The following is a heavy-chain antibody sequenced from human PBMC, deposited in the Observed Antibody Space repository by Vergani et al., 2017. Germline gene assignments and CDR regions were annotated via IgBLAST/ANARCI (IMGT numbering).Heavy chain of an antibody. CDR1: GGSISRYY. Sequence: QVQLQESGPGLVKPSETLSLTCTVSGGSISRYYWSWIRQPPGKGLEWIGYIYYSGSTNYNPSLKSRVTISVDTSKNQFSLKLSSVTAADTAVYYCARGYSSSWFDPWGQGTLVTVSS. CDR2: IYYSGST. CDR3: ARGYSSSWFDP. V-gene: IGHV4-59*01. D-gene: IGHD6-13*01. J-gene: IGHJ5*02.